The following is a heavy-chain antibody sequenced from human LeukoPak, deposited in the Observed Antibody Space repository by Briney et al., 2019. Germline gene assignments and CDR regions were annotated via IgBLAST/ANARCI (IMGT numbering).Heavy chain of an antibody. CDR3: ARGGAYCSSTSCYVDY. CDR1: GFTFSDYY. D-gene: IGHD2-2*01. V-gene: IGHV3-11*01. J-gene: IGHJ4*02. CDR2: ISSSGSTI. Sequence: PGGSLRLSCAASGFTFSDYYMSWIRQAPGKGLEWVSYISSSGSTIYYADSVKGRFTISRDNAKNSQYLQMNSLRAEDTAVYYSARGGAYCSSTSCYVDYWGQGTLVTVSS.